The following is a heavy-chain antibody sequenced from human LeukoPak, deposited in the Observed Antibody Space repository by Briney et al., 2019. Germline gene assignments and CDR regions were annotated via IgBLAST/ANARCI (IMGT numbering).Heavy chain of an antibody. CDR2: INHSGST. D-gene: IGHD3-22*01. CDR3: ARGETYYYDSSGSSYYFDY. CDR1: GGSFSGYY. Sequence: PSETLSLTCAVYGGSFSGYYWSWIRQPPGKGLEWIGEINHSGSTNYNPSLKSRVTISVDTSKNQFSPKLSSVTAADTAVYYCARGETYYYDSSGSSYYFDYWGQGTLVTVSS. V-gene: IGHV4-34*01. J-gene: IGHJ4*02.